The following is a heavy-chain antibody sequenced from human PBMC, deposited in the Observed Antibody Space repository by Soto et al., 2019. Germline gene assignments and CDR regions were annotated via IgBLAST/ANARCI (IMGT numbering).Heavy chain of an antibody. Sequence: ASVKVSCKASGYTFTSYYMHWVRQAPGQGLEWMGIINPSGGSTSYAQKFQGRVTMTRDTSTSTVYMELSSLRSEDTAVYYCARDHARGYDILTGYIPRGYYYMDVWGKGTTVTVSS. CDR2: INPSGGST. V-gene: IGHV1-46*03. D-gene: IGHD3-9*01. CDR1: GYTFTSYY. J-gene: IGHJ6*03. CDR3: ARDHARGYDILTGYIPRGYYYMDV.